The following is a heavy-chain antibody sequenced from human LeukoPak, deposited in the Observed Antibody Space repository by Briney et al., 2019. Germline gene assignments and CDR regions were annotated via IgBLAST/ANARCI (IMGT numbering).Heavy chain of an antibody. D-gene: IGHD1-14*01. J-gene: IGHJ4*02. V-gene: IGHV3-9*01. Sequence: GRSLRLSCAASGFTFDDYAMHWVRQAPGKGLEWVSGISWNSGSIGYADSVKGRFTISRDNAKNSLYLQMNSLRAEDTALYYCAKVSEGDWGQGTLVTVSS. CDR3: AKVSEGD. CDR1: GFTFDDYA. CDR2: ISWNSGSI.